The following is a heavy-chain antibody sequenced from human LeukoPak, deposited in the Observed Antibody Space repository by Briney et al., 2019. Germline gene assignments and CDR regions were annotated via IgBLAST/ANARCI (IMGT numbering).Heavy chain of an antibody. CDR2: IYTSGST. CDR3: ARQVFYGSGSWSFDY. CDR1: GGSISSDSYY. J-gene: IGHJ4*02. V-gene: IGHV4-61*02. Sequence: SETLSLTCTVSGGSISSDSYYWSWIRQPAGKGLEWIGRIYTSGSTNYNPSLKSRVTISVDTSKNQFSLRLSSVTAADTAVYYCARQVFYGSGSWSFDYWGQGTLVTVSS. D-gene: IGHD3-10*01.